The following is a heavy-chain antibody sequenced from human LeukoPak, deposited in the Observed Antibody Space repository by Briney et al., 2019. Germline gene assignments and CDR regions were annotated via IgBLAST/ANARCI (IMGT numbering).Heavy chain of an antibody. V-gene: IGHV1-69*05. D-gene: IGHD6-13*01. J-gene: IGHJ3*02. CDR1: GGTFSSYA. CDR2: IIPIFGTA. CDR3: ARDPRKYLAAAGTKAFDI. Sequence: ASVKVSCKASGGTFSSYAISWVRQAPGQGLEWMGGIIPIFGTANYAQKFQGRVTITTDESTSTAYMELSSLRSEDTAVYYCARDPRKYLAAAGTKAFDIWGQGTMVTVSS.